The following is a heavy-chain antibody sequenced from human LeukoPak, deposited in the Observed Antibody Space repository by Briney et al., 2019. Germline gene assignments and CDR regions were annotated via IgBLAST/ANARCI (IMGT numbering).Heavy chain of an antibody. Sequence: PGGSLRLSCAASGFTFSNFGIHWVRQTPGKGLGWVAFTRYDGSNKYYADSVKGRFTIFRDNSKNTLYLQMNSLRAEDTAVYFCAKDLGTHSSSFYFDYWGQGTLVTVSS. CDR3: AKDLGTHSSSFYFDY. J-gene: IGHJ4*02. V-gene: IGHV3-30*02. CDR2: TRYDGSNK. D-gene: IGHD6-6*01. CDR1: GFTFSNFG.